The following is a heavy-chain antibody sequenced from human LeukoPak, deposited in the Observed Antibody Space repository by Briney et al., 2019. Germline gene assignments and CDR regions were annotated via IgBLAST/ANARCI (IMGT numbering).Heavy chain of an antibody. J-gene: IGHJ6*02. Sequence: GGSLRLSCAASGFTFSSYAMSWVRQAGGKGLEWVSAISGSGGSTYYADSVKGRFTISRHNSKNTLYLQMNSLRAEDTAVYYCARVGSGSGSYYPYYYYYGMDVWGQGTTVTVSS. V-gene: IGHV3-23*01. CDR3: ARVGSGSGSYYPYYYYYGMDV. D-gene: IGHD3-10*01. CDR1: GFTFSSYA. CDR2: ISGSGGST.